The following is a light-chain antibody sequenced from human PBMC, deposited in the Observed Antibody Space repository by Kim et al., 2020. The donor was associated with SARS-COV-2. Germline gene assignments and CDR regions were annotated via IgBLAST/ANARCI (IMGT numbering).Light chain of an antibody. CDR3: QSYDTSLSAWV. Sequence: QRVSGSCPGSSSNIAAGYDVNWYQQLPGAAPNLLIYPYPRRASGVPDRFSGSKSGTSASLVITGLQAEDASDYYCQSYDTSLSAWVFGGGTQLTVL. CDR2: PYP. V-gene: IGLV1-40*01. CDR1: SSNIAAGYD. J-gene: IGLJ3*02.